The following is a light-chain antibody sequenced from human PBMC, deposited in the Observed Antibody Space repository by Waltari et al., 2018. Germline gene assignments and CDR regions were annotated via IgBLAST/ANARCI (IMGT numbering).Light chain of an antibody. CDR3: QQSYNTPYT. CDR2: GAS. CDR1: QSIGSY. V-gene: IGKV1-39*01. J-gene: IGKJ2*01. Sequence: DIQMTQSPSSLSASVRDRVTITCRASQSIGSYLSWCQQKPGKAPKLLIYGASSLQSGVPSRFSGSESGTDFTLTISSLQPEDSATYYCQQSYNTPYTFGQGTKLEI.